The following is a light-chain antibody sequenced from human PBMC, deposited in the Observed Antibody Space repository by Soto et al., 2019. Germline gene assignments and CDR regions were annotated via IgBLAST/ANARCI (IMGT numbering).Light chain of an antibody. V-gene: IGKV3-15*01. Sequence: EIVMTQSPATLSVSPGERVTLSCRASQSVSNNLAWYQQKPGQAPRLLIYDASTRATGIPVRFSGSGSGTEFTLTISGLQSEDFAVYYCQQYNNWPPYTFGQGTKLEIK. J-gene: IGKJ2*01. CDR3: QQYNNWPPYT. CDR2: DAS. CDR1: QSVSNN.